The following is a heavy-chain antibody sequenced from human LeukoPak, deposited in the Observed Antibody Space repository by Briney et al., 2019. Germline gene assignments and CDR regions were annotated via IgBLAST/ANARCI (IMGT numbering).Heavy chain of an antibody. CDR2: IIPIFGTA. V-gene: IGHV1-69*13. D-gene: IGHD3-10*01. Sequence: SVKVSCKASGGTFSSYAISWVRQAPGQGLEWMGGIIPIFGTANYAQKFQGRVTITADESTSTAYMELSSLRSEDTAVYYCARDRYGSGSSDAFDIWGQGTMVTVSS. CDR1: GGTFSSYA. CDR3: ARDRYGSGSSDAFDI. J-gene: IGHJ3*02.